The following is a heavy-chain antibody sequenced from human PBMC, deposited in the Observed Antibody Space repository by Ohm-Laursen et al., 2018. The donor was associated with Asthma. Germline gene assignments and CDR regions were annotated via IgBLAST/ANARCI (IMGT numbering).Heavy chain of an antibody. D-gene: IGHD3-3*01. V-gene: IGHV3-30*18. Sequence: SLRLSCAASGFTLKTYGIHWIRQAPGKGLEWVAVISYDGRNKYYGYSVKGRFTISGDKSKNTVSLQMNSLKSEDTAVYYCAKGGTEYLLYGMPDQFDYWGQGSLVTVSS. J-gene: IGHJ4*02. CDR1: GFTLKTYG. CDR3: AKGGTEYLLYGMPDQFDY. CDR2: ISYDGRNK.